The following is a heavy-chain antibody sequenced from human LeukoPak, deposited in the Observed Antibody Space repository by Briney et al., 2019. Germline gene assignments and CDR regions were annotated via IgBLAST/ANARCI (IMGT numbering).Heavy chain of an antibody. CDR1: GFTFSDYY. J-gene: IGHJ6*03. CDR2: ISSSESTI. Sequence: GGSLRLSCAASGFTFSDYYMSWLRQAPGKGLEWVSYISSSESTIYYADSVKGRSTISRDNAKNSLYLQMNSLRAEDTAVYYCARVPGLRFLEWPPYYYYMDVWGKGTTVTVSS. CDR3: ARVPGLRFLEWPPYYYYMDV. V-gene: IGHV3-11*04. D-gene: IGHD3-3*01.